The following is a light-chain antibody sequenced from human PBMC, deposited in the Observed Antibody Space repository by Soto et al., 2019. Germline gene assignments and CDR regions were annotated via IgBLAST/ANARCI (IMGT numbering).Light chain of an antibody. CDR1: SSDVGGYNY. Sequence: QSVLAQPASVSGSPGQSVTISCTGTSSDVGGYNYVSRYQQLPGKAPKLLISEVSNRPSGVSHRFSGSKSGNTASLTISGLQAEDEADYYCSSYRTGGPFVFGTGTKVTVL. CDR2: EVS. J-gene: IGLJ1*01. V-gene: IGLV2-14*01. CDR3: SSYRTGGPFV.